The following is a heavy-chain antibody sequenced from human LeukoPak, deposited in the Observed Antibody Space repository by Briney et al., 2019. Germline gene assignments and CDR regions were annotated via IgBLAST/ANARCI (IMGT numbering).Heavy chain of an antibody. CDR3: AKTRGTYNAYYYYMVV. J-gene: IGHJ6*03. Sequence: GGSLRLSCAAPGFTFSSYGMHWVRQAPGKGLEWVAFIRYDGSNKYYADSVKGRFTISRDNSKNTLYLEMNSLTAEDTAVYYCAKTRGTYNAYYYYMVVWGEGTTVTVSS. D-gene: IGHD1-26*01. CDR2: IRYDGSNK. CDR1: GFTFSSYG. V-gene: IGHV3-30*02.